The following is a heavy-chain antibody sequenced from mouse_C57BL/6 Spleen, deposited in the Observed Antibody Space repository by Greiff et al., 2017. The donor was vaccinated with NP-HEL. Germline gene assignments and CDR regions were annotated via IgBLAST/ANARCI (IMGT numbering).Heavy chain of an antibody. CDR2: IDPSDSYT. D-gene: IGHD4-1*01. Sequence: QVQLQQSGAELVMPGASVKLSCKASGYTFTSYWMHWVKQRPGQGLEWIGEIDPSDSYTNYNQKFKGKSTLTVDKSSSTAYMQLSSLTSEDSAVYYCARRGDWDVDYWGQGTTLTVSS. V-gene: IGHV1-69*01. CDR3: ARRGDWDVDY. J-gene: IGHJ2*01. CDR1: GYTFTSYW.